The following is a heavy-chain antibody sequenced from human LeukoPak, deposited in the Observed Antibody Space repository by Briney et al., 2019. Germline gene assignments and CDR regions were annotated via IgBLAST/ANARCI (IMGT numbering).Heavy chain of an antibody. Sequence: GGSLRLSCAASGFTFSSYSMNWVRQAPGKGLEWVSSISSSSYIYYADSVKGRFTISRDNAKNSLYLQMNSLRAEDTAVYYCARDLGGSGGDAFDIWGQGTMVTVSS. V-gene: IGHV3-21*01. CDR3: ARDLGGSGGDAFDI. D-gene: IGHD3-10*01. CDR1: GFTFSSYS. CDR2: ISSSSYI. J-gene: IGHJ3*02.